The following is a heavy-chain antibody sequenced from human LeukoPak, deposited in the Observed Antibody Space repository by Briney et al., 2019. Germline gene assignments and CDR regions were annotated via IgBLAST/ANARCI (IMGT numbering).Heavy chain of an antibody. V-gene: IGHV4-31*03. CDR1: GGSISSGGYY. Sequence: SETLSLTCTVSGGSISSGGYYWSWIRQHPGKGLEWIGYIYYSGSTNYNPSLKSRVTISVDTSKNQFSLKLSSVTAADTAVYYCARGGPNGDIVVVPAAMSGDYWGQGTLVTVSS. CDR2: IYYSGST. D-gene: IGHD2-2*01. CDR3: ARGGPNGDIVVVPAAMSGDY. J-gene: IGHJ4*02.